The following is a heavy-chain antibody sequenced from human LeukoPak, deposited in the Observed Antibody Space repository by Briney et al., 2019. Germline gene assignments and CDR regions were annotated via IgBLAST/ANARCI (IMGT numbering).Heavy chain of an antibody. CDR2: IYYSGST. CDR1: GGSFSGYY. J-gene: IGHJ4*02. Sequence: SETLSLTCAVYGGSFSGYYWSWIRQPPGKGLEWIGYIYYSGSTNYNPSLKSRVTISVDTSKNQFSLKLSSVTAADTAVYYCARVIGVSYFDYWGQGTLVTVSS. D-gene: IGHD3-22*01. V-gene: IGHV4-59*01. CDR3: ARVIGVSYFDY.